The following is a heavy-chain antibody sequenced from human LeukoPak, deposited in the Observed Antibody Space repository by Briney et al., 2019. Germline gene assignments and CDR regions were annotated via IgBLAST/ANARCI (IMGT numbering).Heavy chain of an antibody. CDR3: AKATIEQWLVKVDSFDS. CDR2: ITPSSSSR. CDR1: GFTFSTHG. D-gene: IGHD6-19*01. Sequence: GGSLRLSCAASGFTFSTHGMNWVRQAPGKGLEWVSGITPSSSSRYYAESVKGRFTISRDNSKNTVYLQVNSLRVEDTAVYYCAKATIEQWLVKVDSFDSWGQGTLVTVSS. V-gene: IGHV3-23*01. J-gene: IGHJ4*02.